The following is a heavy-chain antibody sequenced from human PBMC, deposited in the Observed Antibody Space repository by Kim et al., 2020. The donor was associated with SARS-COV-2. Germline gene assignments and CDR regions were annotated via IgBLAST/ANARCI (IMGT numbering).Heavy chain of an antibody. CDR3: ARYSSSWSQGGRWFDP. CDR1: GGTFSSYA. D-gene: IGHD6-13*01. J-gene: IGHJ5*02. Sequence: SVKVSCKASGGTFSSYAISWVRQAPGQGLEWMGGIIPIFGTANYAQKFQGRVTITADESTSTAYMELSSLRSEDTAVYYCARYSSSWSQGGRWFDPWGQGTLVTVSS. V-gene: IGHV1-69*13. CDR2: IIPIFGTA.